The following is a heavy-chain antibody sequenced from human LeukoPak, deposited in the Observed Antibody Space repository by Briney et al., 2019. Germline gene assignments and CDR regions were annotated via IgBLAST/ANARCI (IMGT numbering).Heavy chain of an antibody. V-gene: IGHV1-2*02. CDR3: ARADRLDGSPYLIGP. CDR1: GYSFTDYY. D-gene: IGHD1-26*01. CDR2: INPNSGGT. Sequence: ASVKVSCKTSGYSFTDYYMHWVRQAAGQGLEWMGWINPNSGGTSTAQKLQGRITMTRDTSITTVYMEVSWLTSDDTAIYYCARADRLDGSPYLIGPWGQGTLVTVSS. J-gene: IGHJ5*02.